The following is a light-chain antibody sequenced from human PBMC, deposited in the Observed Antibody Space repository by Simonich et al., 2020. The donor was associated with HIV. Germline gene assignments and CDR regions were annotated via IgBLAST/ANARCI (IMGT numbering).Light chain of an antibody. CDR3: SSYTTSGTYV. J-gene: IGLJ1*01. CDR1: SSDVGNYNY. V-gene: IGLV2-14*01. CDR2: DVT. Sequence: QSALTQPASVSGSPGPSITISCTGTSSDVGNYNYVSWYQQHPGKAPKLMIYDVTKRPSGVSNRFAGFKSGNTASLTISGLQVEDEADYYCSSYTTSGTYVFGAGTTVTVL.